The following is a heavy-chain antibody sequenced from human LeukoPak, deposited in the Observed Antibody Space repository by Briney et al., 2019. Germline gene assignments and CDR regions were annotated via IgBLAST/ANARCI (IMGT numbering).Heavy chain of an antibody. J-gene: IGHJ6*02. CDR3: ARDWYYGMDV. V-gene: IGHV1-69*04. Sequence: SVKVSCKASGCTFSSYAISWVRQAPGQGLEWMGRIIPIFGIANYAQKFQGRVTITADKSTSTAYMELSSLRSEDTAVYYCARDWYYGMDVWGQGTTVTVSS. CDR1: GCTFSSYA. CDR2: IIPIFGIA.